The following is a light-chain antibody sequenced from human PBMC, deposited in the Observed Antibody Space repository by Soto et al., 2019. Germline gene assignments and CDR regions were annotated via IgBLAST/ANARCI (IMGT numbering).Light chain of an antibody. CDR1: TTDVDPYDL. CDR3: SSYTTSSTLGL. J-gene: IGLJ2*01. CDR2: EVS. V-gene: IGLV2-14*02. Sequence: QSALTQPASVSGSPGQSLTISCTGTTTDVDPYDLVSWYQCRPGEAPKLIIYEVSDRPSGVSSRFSGSKSGNTASLTISGLQAEDEGVYYCSSYTTSSTLGLFGGGTKLTVL.